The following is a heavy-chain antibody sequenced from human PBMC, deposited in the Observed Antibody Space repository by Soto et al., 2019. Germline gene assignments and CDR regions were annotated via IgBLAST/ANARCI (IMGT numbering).Heavy chain of an antibody. CDR2: INHSGST. D-gene: IGHD6-6*01. V-gene: IGHV4-34*01. Sequence: SDTMSLTCAVYGGSFRGYYWSWIRQPPGTGLEWIGEINHSGSTNYNPSLKSRVTISVDTSKNQFSLKLSSVTAADTAVYYCARGTKYSSSASYDFDYRVQGTLVNVSS. CDR1: GGSFRGYY. J-gene: IGHJ4*02. CDR3: ARGTKYSSSASYDFDY.